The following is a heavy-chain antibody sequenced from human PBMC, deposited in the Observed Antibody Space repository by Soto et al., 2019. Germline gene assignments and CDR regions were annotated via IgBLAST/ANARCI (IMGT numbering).Heavy chain of an antibody. CDR1: DGYIRSNSFY. Sequence: SETKSLTCTVADGYIRSNSFYWSWIRQPPGKGLEWIGSIYYSGSTYYNPSLKSPVTISVDTSKNQFSLKLISVTAADTAVYYCASKYCSGGSCRYYYGMGVWGQGTTVTVSS. J-gene: IGHJ6*02. D-gene: IGHD2-15*01. CDR2: IYYSGST. V-gene: IGHV4-39*01. CDR3: ASKYCSGGSCRYYYGMGV.